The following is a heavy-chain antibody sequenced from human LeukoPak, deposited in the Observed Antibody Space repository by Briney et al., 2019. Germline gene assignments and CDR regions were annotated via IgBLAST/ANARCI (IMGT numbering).Heavy chain of an antibody. V-gene: IGHV4-34*01. CDR2: INHSGST. J-gene: IGHJ1*01. D-gene: IGHD2-21*02. Sequence: SETLSLTCAVYGGSFSGYYWSWIRQPPGKGLEWIGEINHSGSTNYNPSLKSRVTISVDTSKNQFSLKLSSVTAADTAVYYCARERRAHIVVVTAYAYFQHWGQGTLVTVSS. CDR3: ARERRAHIVVVTAYAYFQH. CDR1: GGSFSGYY.